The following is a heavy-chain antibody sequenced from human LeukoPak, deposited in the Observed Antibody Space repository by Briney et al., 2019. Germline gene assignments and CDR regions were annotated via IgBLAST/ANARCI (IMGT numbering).Heavy chain of an antibody. CDR2: IYYSGST. CDR1: GGSISSGDYY. V-gene: IGHV4-30-4*01. Sequence: SQTLSLTCTVSGGSISSGDYYWSWIRQPPGKGLEWIGYIYYSGSTYYNPSLKSRVTISVDTSKNQFSLKLSSVTAADTAVYYYARVYDSSGYYYHFDYWGQGTLVTVSS. CDR3: ARVYDSSGYYYHFDY. J-gene: IGHJ4*02. D-gene: IGHD3-22*01.